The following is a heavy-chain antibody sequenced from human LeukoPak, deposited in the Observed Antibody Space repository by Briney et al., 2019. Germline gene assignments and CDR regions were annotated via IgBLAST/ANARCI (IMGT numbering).Heavy chain of an antibody. CDR1: GGSISSGSYY. J-gene: IGHJ4*02. D-gene: IGHD1-26*01. CDR3: ARGSPPIGNY. V-gene: IGHV4-61*02. Sequence: SETLSLTCTVSGGSISSGSYYWSWIRQPAGKGLEWIGRIYTSGSTNYNPSLKSRVTISVDTSKNQFSLKLSSVTAADTAVYYCARGSPPIGNYWGQGTLVTVSS. CDR2: IYTSGST.